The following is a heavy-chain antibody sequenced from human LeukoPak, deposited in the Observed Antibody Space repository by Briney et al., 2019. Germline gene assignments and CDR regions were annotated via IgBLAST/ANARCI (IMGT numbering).Heavy chain of an antibody. CDR1: GFTVSNNY. J-gene: IGHJ4*01. V-gene: IGHV3-53*01. CDR3: ARGPLITGITD. Sequence: TGGSLRLSCAASGFTVSNNYMSWVRQAPGKGLEWVAVIYAGGSPYYADSVKGRFTISRDDSKNTLFFQMNSLRVEDTAVYHCARGPLITGITDWGQGTLVSVSS. D-gene: IGHD1-7*01. CDR2: IYAGGSP.